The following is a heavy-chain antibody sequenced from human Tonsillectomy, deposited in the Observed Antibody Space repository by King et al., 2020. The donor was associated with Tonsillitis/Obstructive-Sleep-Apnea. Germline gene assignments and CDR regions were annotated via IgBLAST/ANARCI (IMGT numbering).Heavy chain of an antibody. D-gene: IGHD3-3*01. V-gene: IGHV3-49*05. CDR1: GFTFGDYA. J-gene: IGHJ4*02. CDR2: IRSKAYGGTT. Sequence: VQLVESGGDLVKPGRSLRLSCTVSGFTFGDYALSWFRQAPGKGLEWVGFIRSKAYGGTTEYAASVKGRFTISKDDSKSIAYLQMNSLKTEETALYYCTRSTWGSDFWSGYPYWGQGTLVTVSS. CDR3: TRSTWGSDFWSGYPY.